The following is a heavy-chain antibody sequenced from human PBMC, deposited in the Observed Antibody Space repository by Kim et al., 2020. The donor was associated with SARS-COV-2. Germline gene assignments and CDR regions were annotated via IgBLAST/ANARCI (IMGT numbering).Heavy chain of an antibody. CDR1: GFTVSSNY. CDR2: IYSGGST. Sequence: GGSLRLSCAASGFTVSSNYMSWVRQAPGKGLEWVSVIYSGGSTYYADSVKGRFTISRDNSKNTLYLQMNSLRAEDTAVYYCARDRGGQWLGTYYYYYYGMDVWGQGTTVTVSS. V-gene: IGHV3-53*01. CDR3: ARDRGGQWLGTYYYYYYGMDV. D-gene: IGHD6-19*01. J-gene: IGHJ6*02.